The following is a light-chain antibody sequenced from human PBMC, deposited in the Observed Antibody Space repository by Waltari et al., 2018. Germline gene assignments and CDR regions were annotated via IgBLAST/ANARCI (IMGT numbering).Light chain of an antibody. Sequence: QSALPQPASVSGSPGQSITISCTGTSRDVGDSDWVTWYQQHPGKAPTVVIFDVSYRPSGVSNRFSGSKSGNTASLTISGLQAEDEADYYCTSYTSRHSLVFGTGTKVTVL. CDR2: DVS. CDR1: SRDVGDSDW. CDR3: TSYTSRHSLV. J-gene: IGLJ1*01. V-gene: IGLV2-14*03.